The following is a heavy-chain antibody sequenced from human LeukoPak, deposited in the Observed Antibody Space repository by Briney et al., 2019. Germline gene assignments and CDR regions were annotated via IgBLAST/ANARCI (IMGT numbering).Heavy chain of an antibody. CDR2: IRSKANSYAT. D-gene: IGHD3-22*01. J-gene: IGHJ3*02. V-gene: IGHV3-73*01. CDR3: TRHRGYYYDSSGYYYGKTDDAFDI. CDR1: GFTFRGSA. Sequence: SGGSLRLSCAASGFTFRGSAMHWVRQASGKGLEWVGRIRSKANSYATAYAASVKGRFTISRDDSKNTAYLQMNSLKTEDTAVYYCTRHRGYYYDSSGYYYGKTDDAFDIWGQGTMVTVSS.